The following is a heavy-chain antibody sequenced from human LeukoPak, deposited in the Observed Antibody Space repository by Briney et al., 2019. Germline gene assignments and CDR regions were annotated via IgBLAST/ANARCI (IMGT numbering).Heavy chain of an antibody. D-gene: IGHD6-19*01. CDR2: IYYSGST. CDR1: GGSISSYY. Sequence: PSETLSLTCTVSGGSISSYYWSWIRQPAGKGLEWIGRIYYSGSTYYNPSLKSRVTISVDTSKNQFSLKLSSVTAADTAVYYCARELVAVAGTPYYFDYWGQGTLVTVSS. V-gene: IGHV4-4*07. J-gene: IGHJ4*02. CDR3: ARELVAVAGTPYYFDY.